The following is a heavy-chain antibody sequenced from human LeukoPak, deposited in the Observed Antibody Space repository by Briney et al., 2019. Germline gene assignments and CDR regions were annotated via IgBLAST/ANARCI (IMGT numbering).Heavy chain of an antibody. D-gene: IGHD6-6*01. J-gene: IGHJ5*02. Sequence: PSETLSLTCTVSGGSISSYYWSWIRQPPGKGLEWIGSIYQSETAHYNPSLKSRVTISVDTSKNQFSLKLRSVMAADTAVYYCARDWDSSSSVVSWFDPWGQGTLVTDSS. CDR1: GGSISSYY. CDR3: ARDWDSSSSVVSWFDP. CDR2: IYQSETA. V-gene: IGHV4-59*12.